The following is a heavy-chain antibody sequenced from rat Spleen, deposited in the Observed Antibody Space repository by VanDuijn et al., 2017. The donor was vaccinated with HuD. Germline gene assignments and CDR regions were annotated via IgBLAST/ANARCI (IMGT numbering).Heavy chain of an antibody. CDR2: IIYDGTRT. CDR1: GFTFSNYN. Sequence: EVQLVESGGGLVRPGRSLKLSCAASGFTFSNYNMAWVRQAPKKGLEWVATIIYDGTRTFYRDSVRGRFTISRDNAKSSLYLQMGSLRSEDTATYYCARRHYGYTDYFDYWGQGVMVTVSS. J-gene: IGHJ2*01. D-gene: IGHD1-11*01. CDR3: ARRHYGYTDYFDY. V-gene: IGHV5S10*01.